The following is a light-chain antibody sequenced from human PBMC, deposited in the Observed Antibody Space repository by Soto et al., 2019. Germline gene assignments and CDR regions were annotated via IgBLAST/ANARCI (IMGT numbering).Light chain of an antibody. CDR3: SSYKTRSSVI. CDR1: SSDVGGYNY. CDR2: EVN. J-gene: IGLJ2*01. Sequence: QSALTQPASVSGSPGQSITISCTGTSSDVGGYNYVSWYQQHPGKAPKLMIYEVNNRPSGGSNRFSGSKSGNTASLTISGLQADDEADYYCSSYKTRSSVIFGGGTKLTVL. V-gene: IGLV2-14*01.